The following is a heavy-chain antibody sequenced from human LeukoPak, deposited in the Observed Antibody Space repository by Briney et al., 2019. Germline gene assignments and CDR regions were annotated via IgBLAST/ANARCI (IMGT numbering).Heavy chain of an antibody. CDR3: AEDAHDIVVPAAIGNWFDP. J-gene: IGHJ5*02. CDR1: GLTFSSYA. Sequence: GGSLRLSCAASGLTFSSYAMSWVRQVPGKGLEWVSGISGSGGSTTYYADSVNGRFTSSSDNSKNTLYLQMNSLRAEDTAMYYCAEDAHDIVVPAAIGNWFDPWGQGTLVTVSS. CDR2: ISGSGGSTT. D-gene: IGHD2-2*01. V-gene: IGHV3-23*01.